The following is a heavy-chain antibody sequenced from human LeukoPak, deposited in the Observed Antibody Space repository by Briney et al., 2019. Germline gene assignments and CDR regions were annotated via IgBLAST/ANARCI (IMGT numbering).Heavy chain of an antibody. CDR2: IYYSGST. CDR3: ARQRRYCSSTSCYAFDY. D-gene: IGHD2-2*01. V-gene: IGHV4-39*01. CDR1: GGSISSSSYY. J-gene: IGHJ4*02. Sequence: SSETLSPTCTVSGGSISSSSYYWGWIRQPPGKGLEWIGSIYYSGSTYYNPSLKSRVTISVDTSKNQFSLKLSSVTAADTAVYYRARQRRYCSSTSCYAFDYWGQGTLVTVSS.